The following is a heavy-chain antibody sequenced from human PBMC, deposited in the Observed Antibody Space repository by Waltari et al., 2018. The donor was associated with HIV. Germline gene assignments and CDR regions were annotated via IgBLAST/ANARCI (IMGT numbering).Heavy chain of an antibody. V-gene: IGHV1-8*01. D-gene: IGHD1-26*01. J-gene: IGHJ6*02. CDR3: ARGPGTQIYYYGMDV. CDR1: GYTFTSYD. CDR2: LNQNTCNT. Sequence: QVQLVQSGAEVKKPGASVKVSCKASGYTFTSYDINWVRQATGQGVEWMGWLNQNTCNTGYAQTDPGRVTMARNTSVSTAYMELSSLSSEDTDVYYCARGPGTQIYYYGMDVWCQGTTVTVSS.